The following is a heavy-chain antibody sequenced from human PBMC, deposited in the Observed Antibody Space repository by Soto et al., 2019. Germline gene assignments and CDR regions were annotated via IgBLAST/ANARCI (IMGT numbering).Heavy chain of an antibody. Sequence: GGSLRLSCAASGFTFKNYWMAWVRQAPGKGLEWVGIISEDGSDNYYVDAVKGRFIIFRDNAKNSLYLQLSSLRAEDTAVYYCARYSRGDFGVYWGQGTLVTVSS. V-gene: IGHV3-7*01. J-gene: IGHJ4*02. CDR3: ARYSRGDFGVY. CDR2: ISEDGSDN. CDR1: GFTFKNYW. D-gene: IGHD3-3*01.